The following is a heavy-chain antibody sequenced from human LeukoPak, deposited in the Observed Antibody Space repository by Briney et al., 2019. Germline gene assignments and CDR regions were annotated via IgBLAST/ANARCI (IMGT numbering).Heavy chain of an antibody. CDR1: GFTFRSYA. CDR2: ISYDGSNK. D-gene: IGHD5-12*01. V-gene: IGHV3-30*18. CDR3: AKPTNFDL. Sequence: GVSLSLSCAPSGFTFRSYAMSCVRQAPGKGLVCVAVISYDGSNKYYADSVKGRFTISRDNSKNTLSLQMNSLRAEDTAVYYCAKPTNFDLWGGGNLGTVSS. J-gene: IGHJ2*01.